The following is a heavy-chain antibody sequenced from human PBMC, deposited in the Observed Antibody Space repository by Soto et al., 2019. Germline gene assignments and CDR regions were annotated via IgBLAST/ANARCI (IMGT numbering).Heavy chain of an antibody. CDR1: GFTFSSYG. J-gene: IGHJ6*03. CDR3: ARTPPTNYGDYGLPEGRLYYMDV. CDR2: IWYDGSNK. D-gene: IGHD4-17*01. V-gene: IGHV3-33*01. Sequence: GGSLRLSCAASGFTFSSYGMHWVRQAPGKGLEWVAVIWYDGSNKYYADSVKGRFTISRDNSKNTLYLQMNSLRAEDTAVYYCARTPPTNYGDYGLPEGRLYYMDVWGKGTTVTVSS.